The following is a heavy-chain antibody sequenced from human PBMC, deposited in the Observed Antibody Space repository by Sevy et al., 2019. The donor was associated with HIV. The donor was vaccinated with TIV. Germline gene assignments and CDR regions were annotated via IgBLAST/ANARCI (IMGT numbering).Heavy chain of an antibody. CDR2: IWYDGSNK. Sequence: GESLKISCAASGFTFSSYGMHWVRQAPGKGLEWVAVIWYDGSNKYYADSVKGRFTISRDNSKNTLYLQMNSLRAEDTAVYYCAGAHGRGYDFWSGYYGAYYYYYGMDVWGQGTTVTVSS. CDR3: AGAHGRGYDFWSGYYGAYYYYYGMDV. J-gene: IGHJ6*02. CDR1: GFTFSSYG. D-gene: IGHD3-3*01. V-gene: IGHV3-33*01.